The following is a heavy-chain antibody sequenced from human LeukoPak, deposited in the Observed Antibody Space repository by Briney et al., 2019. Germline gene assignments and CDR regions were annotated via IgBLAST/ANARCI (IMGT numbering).Heavy chain of an antibody. CDR1: GFIFSSYG. J-gene: IGHJ4*02. D-gene: IGHD3-3*01. CDR2: ISYDGSDK. Sequence: GGSLRLSCAASGFIFSSYGMHWVRQVPGKGLQWVAVISYDGSDKYYADSVKGRFTISRDNSKNTLYLQMNSLRAEDTAVYYCAKPTANYDFWSGFFYWGQGTLVTVSS. V-gene: IGHV3-30*18. CDR3: AKPTANYDFWSGFFY.